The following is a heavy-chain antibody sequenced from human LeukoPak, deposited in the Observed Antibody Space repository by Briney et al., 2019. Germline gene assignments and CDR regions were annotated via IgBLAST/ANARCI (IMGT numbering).Heavy chain of an antibody. J-gene: IGHJ4*02. CDR1: GFTFRSYS. D-gene: IGHD6-13*01. Sequence: AGGSLRLSCAASGFTFRSYSMNWVRQAPGKGLEWVSSISSSSSYIYYADSVKGRFTISRDNFKNTLYLQMNSLRTEDTAVYYCANGAAAGTPTIGDYWGQGTLVTVSS. CDR3: ANGAAAGTPTIGDY. V-gene: IGHV3-21*04. CDR2: ISSSSSYI.